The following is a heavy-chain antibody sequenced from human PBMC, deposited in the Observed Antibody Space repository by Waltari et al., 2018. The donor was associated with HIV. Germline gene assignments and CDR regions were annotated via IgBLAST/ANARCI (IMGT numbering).Heavy chain of an antibody. Sequence: QVQLVQSGAEVKKPGTSVKVSCKVSGSTLTELSMHWVRQASGKGLEWMGGFDPEDGETIYAQKFQGRVTMTEDTSTDTAYMELSSLRSEDTAVYYCATETPSGGGATTGGSAFDIWGQGTMVTVSS. J-gene: IGHJ3*02. D-gene: IGHD1-26*01. CDR3: ATETPSGGGATTGGSAFDI. CDR2: FDPEDGET. V-gene: IGHV1-24*01. CDR1: GSTLTELS.